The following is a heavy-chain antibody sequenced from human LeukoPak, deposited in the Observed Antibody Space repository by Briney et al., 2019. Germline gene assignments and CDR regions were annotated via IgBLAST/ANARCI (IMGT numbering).Heavy chain of an antibody. Sequence: PSETLSLTCTVSGGSISSYYWSWIRQPAGKGLEWIGRISTSGTTNYHPSLKSRVTLSLDTSKNQFSLNLRSVTAADTAIYFCARRHPYYYGSGTYSREDWGQGTLVTVSS. CDR2: ISTSGTT. CDR3: ARRHPYYYGSGTYSRED. V-gene: IGHV4-4*07. J-gene: IGHJ4*02. CDR1: GGSISSYY. D-gene: IGHD3-10*01.